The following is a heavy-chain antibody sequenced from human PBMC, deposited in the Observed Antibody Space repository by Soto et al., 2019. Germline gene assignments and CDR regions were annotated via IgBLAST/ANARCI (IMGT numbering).Heavy chain of an antibody. CDR1: GFTFSSYG. Sequence: HPGGSLRLSCAASGFTFSSYGMHWVRQAPGKGLEWVAVISYDGSNKYYADSVKGRFTISRDNSKNTLYLQMNSLRAEDTAVYYCAKPKYSSSWYSGYYYYGMDVWGQGTTVTVSS. CDR2: ISYDGSNK. D-gene: IGHD6-13*01. J-gene: IGHJ6*02. CDR3: AKPKYSSSWYSGYYYYGMDV. V-gene: IGHV3-30*18.